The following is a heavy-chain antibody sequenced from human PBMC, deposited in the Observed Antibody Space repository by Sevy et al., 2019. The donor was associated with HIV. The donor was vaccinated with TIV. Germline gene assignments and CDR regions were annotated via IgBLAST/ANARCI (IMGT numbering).Heavy chain of an antibody. D-gene: IGHD3-22*01. Sequence: GESLKISCKGSGYSFTSYWIGRVRQMPGKGLEWMGIIYPGDSDTRYSPSFQGQVTISADKSISTAYLQWSSLKASDTAMYYCAVTYYDSSGYRHPYYFDYWGQGTLVTVSS. J-gene: IGHJ4*02. CDR3: AVTYYDSSGYRHPYYFDY. CDR2: IYPGDSDT. V-gene: IGHV5-51*01. CDR1: GYSFTSYW.